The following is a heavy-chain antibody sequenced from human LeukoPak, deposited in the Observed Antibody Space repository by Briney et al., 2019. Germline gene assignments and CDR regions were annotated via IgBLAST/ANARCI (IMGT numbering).Heavy chain of an antibody. CDR3: ARGARMTPFDY. Sequence: GGSLRLSCAASGFTVSSNYMSWVRQAPGKGLEWVSVIYSGGSTYYSDSVKGRFTISRDNSKNTLYLQMNSLRAEDTAVYYCARGARMTPFDYWGQGTLVTVSS. CDR1: GFTVSSNY. J-gene: IGHJ4*02. V-gene: IGHV3-53*01. CDR2: IYSGGST. D-gene: IGHD2-15*01.